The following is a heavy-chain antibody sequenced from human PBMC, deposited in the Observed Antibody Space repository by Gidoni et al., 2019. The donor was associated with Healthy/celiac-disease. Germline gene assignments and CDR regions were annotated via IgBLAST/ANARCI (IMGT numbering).Heavy chain of an antibody. CDR3: AKDYEATLWDAFDI. CDR2: ISWNSGSI. Sequence: EVQLVESGGGLVQPGRSLRLSCAASGFTFDDYAMHWVRQAPGKGLECVSGISWNSGSIGYADSVKGRFTISRDNAKNSLYLQMNSLRAEDTALYYCAKDYEATLWDAFDIWGQGTMVTVSS. J-gene: IGHJ3*02. V-gene: IGHV3-9*01. CDR1: GFTFDDYA. D-gene: IGHD2-21*01.